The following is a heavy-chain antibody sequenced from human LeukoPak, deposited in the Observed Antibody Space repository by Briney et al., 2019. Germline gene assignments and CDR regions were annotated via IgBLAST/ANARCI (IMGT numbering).Heavy chain of an antibody. CDR3: AKLSYCSSTGCLDY. V-gene: IGHV3-23*01. CDR1: GFTFSSYA. Sequence: PGGSLRLSYAASGFTFSSYAMSWVRQAPGKGLEWVSAISGSGGSTYYADSVKGRFTISRDNSKNTLYLQMNSLRAEDTAVYYCAKLSYCSSTGCLDYWGQGTLVTVSS. D-gene: IGHD2-2*01. CDR2: ISGSGGST. J-gene: IGHJ4*02.